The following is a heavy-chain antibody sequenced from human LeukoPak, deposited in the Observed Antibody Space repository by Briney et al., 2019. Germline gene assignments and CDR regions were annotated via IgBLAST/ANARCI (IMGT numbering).Heavy chain of an antibody. CDR1: GYTFTGYY. CDR3: ARVKSYYYDTSDKDAFDI. CDR2: INPNSGGT. V-gene: IGHV1-2*02. J-gene: IGHJ3*02. Sequence: ASVKVSCKASGYTFTGYYMHWVRQAPGQGLEWMGWINPNSGGTNYAQKFQGRVAMTRDTSISTAYMELSRLRSDDTAVYYCARVKSYYYDTSDKDAFDIWGQGTMVTVSS. D-gene: IGHD3-22*01.